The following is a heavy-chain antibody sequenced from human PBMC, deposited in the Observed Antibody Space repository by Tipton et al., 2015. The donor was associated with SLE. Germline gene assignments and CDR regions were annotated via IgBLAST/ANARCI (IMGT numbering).Heavy chain of an antibody. V-gene: IGHV1-8*01. CDR1: GDTFTSYD. Sequence: QSGPEVKKPGASVKVSCKASGDTFTSYDINWVRQATGQGLEWMGWMNPNSGNTGYAQKFQGRVTMTRNTSISTAYMELSSLRSEDTAVYYCARSRITMIVVWDYWGQGTLVTVSS. CDR2: MNPNSGNT. CDR3: ARSRITMIVVWDY. J-gene: IGHJ4*02. D-gene: IGHD3-22*01.